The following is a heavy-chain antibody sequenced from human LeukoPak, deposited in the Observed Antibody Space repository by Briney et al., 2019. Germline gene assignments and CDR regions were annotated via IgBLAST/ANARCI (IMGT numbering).Heavy chain of an antibody. CDR3: ARDSATVVPVHGFDP. D-gene: IGHD4/OR15-4a*01. Sequence: KSVGSLRLSCAASGFTFSSYSMNWVRQAPGKGLEWVSSISSISSYIYYADSVNGRFTVSRDNANNSLYLQMNSLRAEDTDVYYCARDSATVVPVHGFDPWGQGTLVTVSS. CDR2: ISSISSYI. J-gene: IGHJ5*02. CDR1: GFTFSSYS. V-gene: IGHV3-21*01.